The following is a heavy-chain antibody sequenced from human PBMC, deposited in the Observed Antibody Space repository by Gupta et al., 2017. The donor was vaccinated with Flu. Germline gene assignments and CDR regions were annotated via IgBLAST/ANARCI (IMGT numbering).Heavy chain of an antibody. Sequence: EWVSFISTGNSYIYYADSVKGRFTISRDNAKNSLYLQMNSLRAEDTAVYYCARGPRLPIVIFGVVSPRYMDVWGTGTTVTVSS. D-gene: IGHD3-3*01. CDR3: ARGPRLPIVIFGVVSPRYMDV. J-gene: IGHJ6*03. V-gene: IGHV3-21*01. CDR2: ISTGNSYI.